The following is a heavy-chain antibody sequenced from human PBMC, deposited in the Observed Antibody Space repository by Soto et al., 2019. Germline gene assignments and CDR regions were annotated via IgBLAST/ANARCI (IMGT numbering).Heavy chain of an antibody. CDR3: TTEESPSIAAHSYYYYMDV. D-gene: IGHD6-6*01. V-gene: IGHV3-15*01. J-gene: IGHJ6*03. CDR2: IKSKTDGGTT. CDR1: GFTFSNAL. Sequence: PGGSLRLSCAASGFTFSNALMSWVRQAPGKGLEWVGRIKSKTDGGTTDYAAPVKGRFTISRDDSKNALYLQMNSLKTEDTAVYYCTTEESPSIAAHSYYYYMDVWGKGTTVTVSS.